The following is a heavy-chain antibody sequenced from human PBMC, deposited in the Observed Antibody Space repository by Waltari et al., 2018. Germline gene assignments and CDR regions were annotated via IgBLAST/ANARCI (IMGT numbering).Heavy chain of an antibody. CDR2: INSGGDTT. CDR1: GFSLSYYY. D-gene: IGHD3-9*01. CDR3: ARGLIDYDISSRFGYFEF. Sequence: VQLVESGGGLEKPGGSLRLSCAASGFSLSYYYMNWVRLAPGKGLEWIANINSGGDTTYFADSVKGRFTISRENAKNILYLQMDSLRPEDTAVYYCARGLIDYDISSRFGYFEFWGQGALVTVSS. V-gene: IGHV3-11*04. J-gene: IGHJ1*01.